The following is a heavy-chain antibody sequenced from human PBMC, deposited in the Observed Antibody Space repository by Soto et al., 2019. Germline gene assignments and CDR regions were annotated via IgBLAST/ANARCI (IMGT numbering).Heavy chain of an antibody. CDR1: GYTFISHG. Sequence: QVQLVQSGVEVKKPGASVKVSCKASGYTFISHGISWVRQAPGQGLEWMGWISGKNGNTNYAQKLQGRVTWATDTSTRTAYMELRSMRSDDTAVYYCARVSSSIVVVPDYGMDVWGQGTTVTVSS. CDR2: ISGKNGNT. V-gene: IGHV1-18*04. D-gene: IGHD2-15*01. CDR3: ARVSSSIVVVPDYGMDV. J-gene: IGHJ6*02.